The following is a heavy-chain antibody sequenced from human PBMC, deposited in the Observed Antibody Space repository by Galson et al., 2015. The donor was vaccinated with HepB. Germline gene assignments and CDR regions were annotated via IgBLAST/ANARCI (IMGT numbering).Heavy chain of an antibody. CDR2: TYYRSKWYN. Sequence: CAISGDSVSSHSAAWNWIRQSPSRGLEWLGRTYYRSKWYNDYAVSVKSRITINPDTSKNQFSLQLNSVTPEDTAVYYCARDSLLFIAAAGTGFDYWGQGTLVTVSS. V-gene: IGHV6-1*01. CDR3: ARDSLLFIAAAGTGFDY. J-gene: IGHJ4*02. D-gene: IGHD6-13*01. CDR1: GDSVSSHSAA.